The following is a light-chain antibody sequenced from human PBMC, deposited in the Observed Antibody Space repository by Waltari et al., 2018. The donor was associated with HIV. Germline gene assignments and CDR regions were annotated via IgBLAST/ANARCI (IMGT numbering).Light chain of an antibody. V-gene: IGKV3-20*01. J-gene: IGKJ3*01. CDR2: GAS. CDR3: HQYGSSPVT. CDR1: QSVNSNY. Sequence: EILLTQSPGTLSLSPGERATLSCRASQSVNSNYVAWYQHTRGQAPRLVIYGASSRANGIPDRFSGSGSETDFTITIRRLEPEDSAVYFWHQYGSSPVTFGPGTKVDIK.